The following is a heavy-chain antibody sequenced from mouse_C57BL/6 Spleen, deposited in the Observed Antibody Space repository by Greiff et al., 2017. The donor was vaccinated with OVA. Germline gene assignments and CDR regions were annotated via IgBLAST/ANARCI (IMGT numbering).Heavy chain of an antibody. J-gene: IGHJ3*01. CDR3: ARASYIYYGYDGFAY. V-gene: IGHV1-26*01. Sequence: VQLHQSGPELVKPGASVKISCKASGYTFTDYYMNWVKQSHGKSLEWIGDINPNNGGTSYNQKFKGKATLTVDKSSSTAYMELRSLTSEDSAVYYCARASYIYYGYDGFAYWGQGTLVTVSA. D-gene: IGHD2-2*01. CDR2: INPNNGGT. CDR1: GYTFTDYY.